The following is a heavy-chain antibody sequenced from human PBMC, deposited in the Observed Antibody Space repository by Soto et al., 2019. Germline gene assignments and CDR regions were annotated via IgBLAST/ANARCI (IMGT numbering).Heavy chain of an antibody. CDR2: ISSSSSYI. D-gene: IGHD3-10*01. CDR3: ARDYYGSGSYYNSTRYYYYGMDV. Sequence: EVPLVESGGGLVKPGGSLRLSCAASGFTFSSYSMNWVRQAPGKGLEWVSSISSSSSYIYYADSVKGRFTISRDNAKNSLYLQMNSLRAEDTAVYYCARDYYGSGSYYNSTRYYYYGMDVWGQGTTVTVSS. CDR1: GFTFSSYS. J-gene: IGHJ6*02. V-gene: IGHV3-21*01.